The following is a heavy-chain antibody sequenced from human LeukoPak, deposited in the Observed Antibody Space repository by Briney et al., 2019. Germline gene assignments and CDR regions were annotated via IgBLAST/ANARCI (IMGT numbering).Heavy chain of an antibody. V-gene: IGHV3-66*01. CDR2: LYTGGSA. D-gene: IGHD1-26*01. CDR1: GFTFSSYS. Sequence: PGGSLRLSCAASGFTFSSYSMNWVRQAPGKGLEWVSVLYTGGSADYADSVKGRFTISRDSSNNTLYLQMSSLRPEDTAIYYCTRDLNRGSYHWFDPWGQGTPVTVS. CDR3: TRDLNRGSYHWFDP. J-gene: IGHJ5*02.